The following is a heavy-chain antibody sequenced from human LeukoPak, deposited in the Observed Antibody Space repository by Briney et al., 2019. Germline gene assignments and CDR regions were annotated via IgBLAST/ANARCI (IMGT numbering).Heavy chain of an antibody. J-gene: IGHJ6*03. CDR1: GGTFSSYA. CDR2: IIPIFGTA. CDR3: ARELYLGLPAAIHRRYYHYYMDV. Sequence: SVKVSCKASGGTFSSYAISWVRQAPGQGLEWMGGIIPIFGTANYAQKFQGRVTITTDESTSTAYMELSSLRSEDTAVYYCARELYLGLPAAIHRRYYHYYMDVWGKGTRSPSP. D-gene: IGHD2-2*02. V-gene: IGHV1-69*05.